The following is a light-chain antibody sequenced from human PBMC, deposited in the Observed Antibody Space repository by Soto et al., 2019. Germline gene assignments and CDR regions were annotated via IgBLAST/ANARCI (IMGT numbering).Light chain of an antibody. CDR3: QQYVSSPWA. J-gene: IGKJ1*01. V-gene: IGKV3-20*01. Sequence: IELAQSTGTLTLFPSERATLYCSAIQSVSSSFLAWYQQKAGQAPRLLSYGASRRATGRPDRFSGSGSGTDFTLTISRLEPEDVAVYYCQQYVSSPWAFGQGAKVDIK. CDR1: QSVSSSF. CDR2: GAS.